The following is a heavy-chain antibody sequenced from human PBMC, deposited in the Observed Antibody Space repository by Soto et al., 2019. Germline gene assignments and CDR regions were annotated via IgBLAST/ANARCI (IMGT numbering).Heavy chain of an antibody. CDR1: GGSISSSNW. V-gene: IGHV4-4*02. CDR2: LYHSGRT. CDR3: ARVSGSYYSGMDV. Sequence: QVQLQESGPGLVKPSGTLSLTCAVSGGSISSSNWWSWVRQPPGKGLEWIGELYHSGRTNYNPSLKSRVTISVDKSNNQFSLTLSSVTAADTAVYYCARVSGSYYSGMDVWGQGTTVTVSS. D-gene: IGHD3-10*01. J-gene: IGHJ6*02.